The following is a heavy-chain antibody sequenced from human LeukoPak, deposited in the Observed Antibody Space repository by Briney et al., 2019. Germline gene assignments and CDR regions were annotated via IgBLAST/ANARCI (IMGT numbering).Heavy chain of an antibody. V-gene: IGHV3-23*01. Sequence: AGGSLRLPCAASGFTFSSYAMSWVRQAPGKGLEGVSAISCSGGSTYYADSVKGRFTISRDNSKNTLYMQMNSLRAEDTAVYYCAKERRGPPYYYDSSGSVFDYWGQGTLVTVSS. D-gene: IGHD3-22*01. CDR1: GFTFSSYA. CDR2: ISCSGGST. CDR3: AKERRGPPYYYDSSGSVFDY. J-gene: IGHJ4*02.